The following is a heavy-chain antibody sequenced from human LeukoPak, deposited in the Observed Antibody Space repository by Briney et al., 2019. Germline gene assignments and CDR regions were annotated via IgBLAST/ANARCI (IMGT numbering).Heavy chain of an antibody. J-gene: IGHJ5*02. V-gene: IGHV4-34*01. CDR2: INHSGST. Sequence: SETLSLTCAVYGGSFSGYYWSWIRQPPGKGPEWIGEINHSGSTNYNPSLKSRVTISVDTSKNQFSLKLSSVTAADTAVYYCARASILTGYFDPWGQGTLVTVSS. CDR1: GGSFSGYY. D-gene: IGHD3-9*01. CDR3: ARASILTGYFDP.